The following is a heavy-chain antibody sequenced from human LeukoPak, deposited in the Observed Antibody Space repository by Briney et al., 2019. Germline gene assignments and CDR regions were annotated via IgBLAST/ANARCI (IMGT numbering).Heavy chain of an antibody. CDR3: ARVPYSSSSSYYYYMDV. Sequence: SETLSLTCTVSGGSISSYYWSWVRQPAGKGVEWIGYIYYSGSTNYNPSLKSRVTISVDTSKNQFSLKLSSVTAADTAVYYCARVPYSSSSSYYYYMDVWGKGTTVTVSS. CDR2: IYYSGST. V-gene: IGHV4-59*01. J-gene: IGHJ6*03. CDR1: GGSISSYY. D-gene: IGHD6-6*01.